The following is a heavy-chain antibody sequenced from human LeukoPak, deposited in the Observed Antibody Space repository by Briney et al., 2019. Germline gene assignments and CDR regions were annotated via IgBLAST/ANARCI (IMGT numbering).Heavy chain of an antibody. J-gene: IGHJ6*02. V-gene: IGHV1-2*06. CDR1: GYTFTGYY. CDR3: ARDFGSSWYSYYYGMDV. CDR2: INPNSGGT. Sequence: ASVTVSCTASGYTFTGYYMHWVRQAPGQGLEWMGRINPNSGGTNYAQKFQGRVTMTRDTSISTAYMELSRLRSDDTAVYYCARDFGSSWYSYYYGMDVWGQGTTVTVSS. D-gene: IGHD6-13*01.